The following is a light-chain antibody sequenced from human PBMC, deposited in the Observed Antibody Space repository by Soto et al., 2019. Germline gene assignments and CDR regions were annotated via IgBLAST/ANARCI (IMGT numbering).Light chain of an antibody. CDR1: ERLSSVY. CDR2: GAS. CDR3: QQYGGSPRIT. Sequence: EIVLTQSPGTLSLSPGERATLSCRASERLSSVYLAWYQQRPGQPPRLLIYGASNRATGIPDRFSGSGSGTDFTLIINRLGPEDVAIYYCQQYGGSPRITFGQGTRLEIK. V-gene: IGKV3-20*01. J-gene: IGKJ5*01.